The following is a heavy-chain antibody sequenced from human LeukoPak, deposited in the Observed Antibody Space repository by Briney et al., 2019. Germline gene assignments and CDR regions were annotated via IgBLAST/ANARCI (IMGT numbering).Heavy chain of an antibody. J-gene: IGHJ4*02. CDR1: GYYFPNYW. CDR2: IHPGDSNT. V-gene: IGHV5-51*01. CDR3: ARHPLWSGYYGASFDY. Sequence: GGSLKISCKGSGYYFPNYWIGWVRQVPGKGLEWMGVIHPGDSNTRYSPSFQGQVTISADKSISTAYLQWSSLKASDTAMYYCARHPLWSGYYGASFDYWGQGTLVTVSS. D-gene: IGHD3-3*01.